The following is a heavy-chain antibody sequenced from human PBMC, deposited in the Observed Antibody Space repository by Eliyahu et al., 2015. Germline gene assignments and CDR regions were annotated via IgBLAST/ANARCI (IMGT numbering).Heavy chain of an antibody. D-gene: IGHD2-15*01. J-gene: IGHJ6*02. CDR1: GFAFSSXG. CDR3: ARDICSVISCYGMDV. Sequence: EVQLVESGGGLVKPGGSLRLXCEAXGFAFSSXGVNWVRQAPGKGLEWVSFISSSLSFTFYADSVRGRFTISRDNANNLVFLQMNSLRAEDTAVYYCARDICSVISCYGMDVWGQGTTVTVS. V-gene: IGHV3-21*02. CDR2: ISSSLSFT.